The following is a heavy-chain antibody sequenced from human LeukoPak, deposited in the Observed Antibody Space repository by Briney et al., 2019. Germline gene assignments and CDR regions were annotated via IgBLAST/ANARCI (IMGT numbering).Heavy chain of an antibody. V-gene: IGHV1-69*05. D-gene: IGHD2-15*01. CDR3: ARGYCSGGSCYFDY. CDR1: GDTFSSYA. CDR2: IIPIFGTA. Sequence: SVKVSCKASGDTFSSYAISWVRQAPGQGLEWMGRIIPIFGTANYAQKFQGRVTITTDESTSTAYMELSSLRSEDTAVYYCARGYCSGGSCYFDYWGQGTLVTVSS. J-gene: IGHJ4*02.